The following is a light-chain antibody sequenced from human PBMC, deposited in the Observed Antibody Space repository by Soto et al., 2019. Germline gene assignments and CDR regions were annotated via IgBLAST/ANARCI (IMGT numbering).Light chain of an antibody. CDR1: QSIRSTY. V-gene: IGKV3-20*01. CDR3: QQYGSSQMYT. J-gene: IGKJ2*01. CDR2: GGS. Sequence: EFVLTQSPGTLSLSPGERATLSCRVSQSIRSTYLAWYQQKPGQAPRLLIYGGSIRATGIPDRFSGSGSGTDFTLTISRLEPEDFAVYCCQQYGSSQMYTFGQGTKMEIK.